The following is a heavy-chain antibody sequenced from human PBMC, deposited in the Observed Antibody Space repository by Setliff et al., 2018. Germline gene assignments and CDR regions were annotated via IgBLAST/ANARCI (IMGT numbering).Heavy chain of an antibody. D-gene: IGHD3-10*01. J-gene: IGHJ5*02. Sequence: GGSLRLSCAASGFTFSTYDMTWVRQAPGKGLEWVSAINSGGSSTYYADSVKGRFTISRDNAKTSLYLQMNSLRADDTAVYYCARLRAPGSHGLDPWGQGTLVTVSS. CDR2: INSGGSST. CDR1: GFTFSTYD. CDR3: ARLRAPGSHGLDP. V-gene: IGHV3-23*01.